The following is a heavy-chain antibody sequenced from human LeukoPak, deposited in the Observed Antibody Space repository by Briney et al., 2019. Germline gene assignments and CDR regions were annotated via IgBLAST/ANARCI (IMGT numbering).Heavy chain of an antibody. V-gene: IGHV4-4*02. CDR3: ARGRGTMVRGVPYPYAFDI. CDR2: IYLRGNT. CDR1: GFTVSSNY. Sequence: GSLRLSCAASGFTVSSNYMSWVRQAPGKGLEWVGEIYLRGNTNYNPSLESRVTISVDESKTQLSLRLESVTAADTAVYYCARGRGTMVRGVPYPYAFDIWGQGTMVTVSS. J-gene: IGHJ3*02. D-gene: IGHD3-10*01.